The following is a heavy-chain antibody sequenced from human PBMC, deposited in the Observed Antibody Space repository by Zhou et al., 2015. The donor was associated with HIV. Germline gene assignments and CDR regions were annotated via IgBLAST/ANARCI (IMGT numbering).Heavy chain of an antibody. D-gene: IGHD3-16*01. CDR2: ITPMFDIK. CDR3: ARSSVNHDYAFDL. CDR1: GGTFSGSD. V-gene: IGHV1-69*17. Sequence: LMQSGTEVTKPGSSVKVSCKASGGTFSGSDISWVRQAPGQGLEWMGGITPMFDIKNYAQRFRARLTTTVDKSTSAAYMELSSLTSEDAAVYFCARSSVNHDYAFDLWGQGTKVIVSS. J-gene: IGHJ3*01.